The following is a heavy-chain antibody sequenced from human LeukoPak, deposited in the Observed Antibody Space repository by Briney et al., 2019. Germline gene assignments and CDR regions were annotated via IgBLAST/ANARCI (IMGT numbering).Heavy chain of an antibody. J-gene: IGHJ3*01. CDR3: ARAGGASYDAFDF. Sequence: SETLSLTCSVSGYSISSGYFWGWIRQSPVRGLEWIGKIYHSGSTHYNPSLKSRLTISVDTSKNQFSLKVTSVTAADTAVYYCARAGGASYDAFDFWGLGTMVTVSS. D-gene: IGHD3-10*01. V-gene: IGHV4-38-2*02. CDR1: GYSISSGYF. CDR2: IYHSGST.